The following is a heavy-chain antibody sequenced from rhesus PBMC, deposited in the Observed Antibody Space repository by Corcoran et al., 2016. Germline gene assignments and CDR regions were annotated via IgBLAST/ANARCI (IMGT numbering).Heavy chain of an antibody. CDR1: GFSPSTSGMG. J-gene: IGHJ4*01. Sequence: QVTLKESGPALVKPTQTLTLTCTFSGFSPSTSGMGVGWIRQPPGKTLEWLAHIYWGDDKRYSTSLKSRLTISKDTSKNQVVLTMTNMDPVDTATYYCARRYCTSTTCYAGYFDYWGQGVLVTVSS. D-gene: IGHD2-2*01. CDR2: IYWGDDK. V-gene: IGHV2-1*01. CDR3: ARRYCTSTTCYAGYFDY.